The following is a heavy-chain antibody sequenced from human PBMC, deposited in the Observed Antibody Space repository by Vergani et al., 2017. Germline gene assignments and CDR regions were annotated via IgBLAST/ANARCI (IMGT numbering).Heavy chain of an antibody. CDR1: GFTFSSYG. Sequence: QVQLVESGGGVVQPGRSLRLSCAASGFTFSSYGMHWVRQAPGKGLEWVAVISYDGSNKYYADSVKGRFTISRDNSKNTLYLQMNSLRAEDTAVYYCAKDFRXLTTVTALTYYYDYMDVWGKGTTVTVSS. J-gene: IGHJ6*03. CDR2: ISYDGSNK. CDR3: AKDFRXLTTVTALTYYYDYMDV. V-gene: IGHV3-30*18. D-gene: IGHD4-17*01.